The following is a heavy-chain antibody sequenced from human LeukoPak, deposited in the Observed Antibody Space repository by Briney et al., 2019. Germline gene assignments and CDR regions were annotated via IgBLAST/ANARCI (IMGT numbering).Heavy chain of an antibody. CDR2: ITSPVGRI. D-gene: IGHD6-19*01. V-gene: IGHV3-21*01. Sequence: GGSLRLSCAASGFTFSTYSMNWARQAPGKGLEWVSSITSPVGRIYYADSLKGRITISRDNARSSLYLQMNSLRAEDTAVYYCATDGRSSGWYGFDYWGQGTLLTVSS. CDR1: GFTFSTYS. J-gene: IGHJ4*02. CDR3: ATDGRSSGWYGFDY.